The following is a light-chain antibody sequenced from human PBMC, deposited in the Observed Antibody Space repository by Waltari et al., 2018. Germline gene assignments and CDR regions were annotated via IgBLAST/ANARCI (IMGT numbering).Light chain of an antibody. Sequence: DIVMTQSPDSLAVSLGERATINCKSIQSVLYSPNNKNYLAWYQQKPGLPRKLLSYWASTRESGVPDRCSGSGSGTDVTLTISSLQAEDVAVYYCHQYHDIPLTFGGGTKVEI. CDR2: WAS. J-gene: IGKJ4*01. V-gene: IGKV4-1*01. CDR1: QSVLYSPNNKNY. CDR3: HQYHDIPLT.